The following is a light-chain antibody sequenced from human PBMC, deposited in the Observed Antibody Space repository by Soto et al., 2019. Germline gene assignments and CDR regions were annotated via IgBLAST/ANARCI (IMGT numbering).Light chain of an antibody. Sequence: EILLMQSPDSLSLSPGDRATLSCRASQSFSSTFFAWYQQKPGQAPRLLIYGASSRATGIPDRFSGSGSGTDFTLTISRLEPEDFAVYYCQQYASSVTFGQGTKVEIK. CDR1: QSFSSTF. V-gene: IGKV3-20*01. J-gene: IGKJ1*01. CDR2: GAS. CDR3: QQYASSVT.